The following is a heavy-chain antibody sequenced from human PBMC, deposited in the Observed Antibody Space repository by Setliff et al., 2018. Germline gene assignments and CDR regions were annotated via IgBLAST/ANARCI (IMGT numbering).Heavy chain of an antibody. D-gene: IGHD4-4*01. CDR2: IYKTGNT. CDR3: ARDRGVYSDFEY. J-gene: IGHJ4*02. V-gene: IGHV4-61*10. CDR1: GGASVSRGSYY. Sequence: PSETLSLTCTVSGGASVSRGSYYWSWIRQPAGEGLEWIGLIYKTGNTYYNPSLKSRVTISIDASENQFSLKLSSVTAADTAVYYCARDRGVYSDFEYWGQGTLVTVSS.